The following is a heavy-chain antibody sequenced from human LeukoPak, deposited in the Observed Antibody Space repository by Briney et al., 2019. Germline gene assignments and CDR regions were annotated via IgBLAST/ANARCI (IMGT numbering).Heavy chain of an antibody. Sequence: GGSLRLSCAASGFTFSSYSMNWVRQAPGKGLEWVSSISSSSSYIYYADSVKGRFTISRDNAKNSLYLQMNSLRAEDTAVYYCASVIARFLEWLPPDAFDIWGQGTMVTVSS. D-gene: IGHD3-3*01. CDR1: GFTFSSYS. CDR3: ASVIARFLEWLPPDAFDI. J-gene: IGHJ3*02. V-gene: IGHV3-21*01. CDR2: ISSSSSYI.